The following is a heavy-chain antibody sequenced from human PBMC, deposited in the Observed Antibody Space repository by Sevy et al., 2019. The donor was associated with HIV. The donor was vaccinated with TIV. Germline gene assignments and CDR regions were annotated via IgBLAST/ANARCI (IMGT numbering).Heavy chain of an antibody. CDR3: ARAVGADCGDDCFLGWFDY. CDR1: GFTVSSYY. CDR2: IYTGGAT. V-gene: IGHV3-66*01. Sequence: GGSLRLSCAASGFTVSSYYMSWVRQAPGKGLEWVSLIYTGGATYYADSVKGRFTISKDNSKNKVFLQMDGLRTEDTAVYYCARAVGADCGDDCFLGWFDYWGQGTLVTVSS. D-gene: IGHD2-21*02. J-gene: IGHJ5*01.